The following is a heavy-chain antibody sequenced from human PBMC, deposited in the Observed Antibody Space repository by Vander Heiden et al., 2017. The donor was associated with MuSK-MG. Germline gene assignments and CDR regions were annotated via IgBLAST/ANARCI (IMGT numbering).Heavy chain of an antibody. CDR2: ISYDGSNK. D-gene: IGHD6-13*01. J-gene: IGHJ4*02. Sequence: QVQLVESGGGVVQPGRSLRLSCAASGFTFTSYAMHWVRQAPGKGLVWVAVISYDGSNKYYADAVKGRFIISRDNSKNTLYLQMKSLRAEDTALYYCARGIAAAGYSDYWGQGTLVTVSS. CDR1: GFTFTSYA. V-gene: IGHV3-30-3*01. CDR3: ARGIAAAGYSDY.